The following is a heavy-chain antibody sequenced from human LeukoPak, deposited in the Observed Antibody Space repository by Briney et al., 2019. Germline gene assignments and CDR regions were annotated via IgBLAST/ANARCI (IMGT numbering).Heavy chain of an antibody. CDR2: INPNSGGK. V-gene: IGHV1-2*02. D-gene: IGHD2-2*01. J-gene: IGHJ3*02. Sequence: ASVKVSCKASGYTFTGYYMHWVRQAPGQGLEWMGWINPNSGGKNYAQKFQGRVTMTRDTSISTAYMELSRLRSDDTAVYYCARGPPDCSSTSCYAFDAFDIWGQGTMVTVSS. CDR1: GYTFTGYY. CDR3: ARGPPDCSSTSCYAFDAFDI.